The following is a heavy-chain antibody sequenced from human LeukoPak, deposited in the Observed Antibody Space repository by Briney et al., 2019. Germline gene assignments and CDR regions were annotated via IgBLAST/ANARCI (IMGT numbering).Heavy chain of an antibody. J-gene: IGHJ4*02. Sequence: GGSLRLSCAASGFTFSNSCMSWVRQAPGKGLEWVASISGSSSYIYYGDSDKVRFTISRDNAKNSLYLQMNSLRAEDTAVYYCARGEYSSGLDDWGQGTLVTVSS. CDR3: ARGEYSSGLDD. D-gene: IGHD6-19*01. CDR2: ISGSSSYI. V-gene: IGHV3-21*01. CDR1: GFTFSNSC.